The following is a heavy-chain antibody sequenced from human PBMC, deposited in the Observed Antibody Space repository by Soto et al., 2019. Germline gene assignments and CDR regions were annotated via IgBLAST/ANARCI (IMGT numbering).Heavy chain of an antibody. Sequence: QITLKESGPTLVKPTQTLTLTCTFSGFSLTSNDVGVGWIRQPPGKALEGLALIYWDDDKRYSPSVKSRLTITKDTSKNQVVLRMTNMDPVDTATYYCAHSRYSRSSFDYWGQGTLVTVSS. V-gene: IGHV2-5*02. CDR2: IYWDDDK. CDR3: AHSRYSRSSFDY. D-gene: IGHD6-6*01. CDR1: GFSLTSNDVG. J-gene: IGHJ4*02.